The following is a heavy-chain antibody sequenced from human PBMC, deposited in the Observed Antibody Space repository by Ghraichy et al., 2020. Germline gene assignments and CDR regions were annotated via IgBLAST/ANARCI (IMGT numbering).Heavy chain of an antibody. CDR3: VRESPFVLGDLGYYFDY. CDR1: GFTFSSNA. CDR2: ISSSGTNT. Sequence: GALRLSCSASGFTFSSNAMYWVRQAPGKGLEYVSAISSSGTNTYYADSVKGRFTISRDTSKNTLYLQMSSLRAEDTAVYYCVRESPFVLGDLGYYFDYWGQGTLVTVSS. D-gene: IGHD2-8*02. V-gene: IGHV3-64D*06. J-gene: IGHJ4*02.